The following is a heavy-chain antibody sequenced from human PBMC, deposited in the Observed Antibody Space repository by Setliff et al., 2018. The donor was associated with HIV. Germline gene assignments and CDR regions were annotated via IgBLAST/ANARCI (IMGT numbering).Heavy chain of an antibody. V-gene: IGHV1-24*01. CDR1: GNTHTELS. CDR2: FDPEDGEA. CDR3: ARDPTTALHPPLNWFDP. Sequence: ASVKVSCKVSGNTHTELSTHWVRQAPGKGLEWMGGFDPEDGEAVYAQKFEGRVTMTEDTSTDTAYMELSSLRSEDTAEYYCARDPTTALHPPLNWFDPWGQGTLVTVSS. D-gene: IGHD4-17*01. J-gene: IGHJ5*02.